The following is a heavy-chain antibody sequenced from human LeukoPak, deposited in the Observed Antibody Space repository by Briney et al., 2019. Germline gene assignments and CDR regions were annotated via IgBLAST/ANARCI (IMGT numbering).Heavy chain of an antibody. J-gene: IGHJ4*02. CDR2: ISDTGRDI. D-gene: IGHD5-12*01. V-gene: IGHV3-21*04. Sequence: GGSLRLSCAGSGFAFESFTMTWVRQAPGKGLEWVSLISDTGRDINYADSVRGRFTISRDNTKNSLFLRMDSLRVEDTAIYYCAKGLFSAYDKYLDSWGQGTLVTVSS. CDR1: GFAFESFT. CDR3: AKGLFSAYDKYLDS.